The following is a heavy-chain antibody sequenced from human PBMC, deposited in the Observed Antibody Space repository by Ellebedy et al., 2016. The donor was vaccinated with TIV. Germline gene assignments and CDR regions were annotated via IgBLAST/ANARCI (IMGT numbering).Heavy chain of an antibody. D-gene: IGHD3-3*01. CDR2: ISSSSSTI. J-gene: IGHJ4*02. CDR3: ARDLLAEWLLFDY. V-gene: IGHV3-48*02. CDR1: GFTFRSYA. Sequence: GGSLRLXXAASGFTFRSYAMNWVRQAPGKGLEWVSYISSSSSTIYYADSVKGRFTISRDNAKNSLYLQMNSLRDEDTAVYYCARDLLAEWLLFDYWGQGTLVTVSS.